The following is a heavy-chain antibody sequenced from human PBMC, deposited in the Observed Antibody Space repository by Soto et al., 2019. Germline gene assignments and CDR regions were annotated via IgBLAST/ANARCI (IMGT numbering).Heavy chain of an antibody. CDR2: ISYDGRNK. V-gene: IGHV3-30*18. CDR1: GFGFRSYG. Sequence: QVQLVESGGGVVQPGRSLTLSCAASGFGFRSYGMHWVRQAPGKGLEWVALISYDGRNKYYVDSVRGRFTVSRDNSKNTLYLQMDSLRAEDTAVYYCAKDDFCSGGSCYSDVFHHWGQGTRVTVSS. D-gene: IGHD2-15*01. J-gene: IGHJ1*01. CDR3: AKDDFCSGGSCYSDVFHH.